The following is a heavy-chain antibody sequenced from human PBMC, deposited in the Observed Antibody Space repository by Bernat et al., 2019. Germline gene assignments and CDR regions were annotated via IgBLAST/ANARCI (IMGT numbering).Heavy chain of an antibody. Sequence: EVQLVESGGGLVKPGGSLRLSCAASGFTFSNAWMSWVRQAPGKGLEWVGRIKSKTDGGTTDYAAPVKGRFTISRDDSKNTLYLQMNSLKTEDTAVYYCTVTPYDYVWGSYLFGPDYWGQGTLVTVSS. V-gene: IGHV3-15*01. CDR1: GFTFSNAW. J-gene: IGHJ4*02. D-gene: IGHD3-16*02. CDR3: TVTPYDYVWGSYLFGPDY. CDR2: IKSKTDGGTT.